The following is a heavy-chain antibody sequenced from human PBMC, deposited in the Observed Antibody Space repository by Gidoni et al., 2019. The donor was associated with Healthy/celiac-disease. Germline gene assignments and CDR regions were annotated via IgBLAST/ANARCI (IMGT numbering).Heavy chain of an antibody. D-gene: IGHD3-3*01. CDR3: ARGRPSRGWSGYYRSYYYYGMDV. CDR2: MNPNSGNT. V-gene: IGHV1-8*01. CDR1: GYTFTSYA. J-gene: IGHJ6*02. Sequence: QVQLVQSGAEVKKPGASVKVSCKASGYTFTSYAINWVRQATGQGLEWMGRMNPNSGNTGYAQKFQGRVTMTRNTSISTAYMELSSLRSEDTAVYYCARGRPSRGWSGYYRSYYYYGMDVWGQGTTVTVSS.